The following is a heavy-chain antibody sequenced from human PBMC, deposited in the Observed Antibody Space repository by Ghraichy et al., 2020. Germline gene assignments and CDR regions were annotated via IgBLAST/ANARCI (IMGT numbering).Heavy chain of an antibody. CDR3: AGAHSTPDTAMVGDYYGLDV. Sequence: SETLSLTCTVSGGSISSSSYYWGWIRQPPGKGLEWIGSIYYSGSTYYNPSLKSRVTISVDTSKNQFSLKLSSVTAADTAVYYCAGAHSTPDTAMVGDYYGLDVWGQGTTVTVSS. CDR1: GGSISSSSYY. V-gene: IGHV4-39*01. J-gene: IGHJ6*02. CDR2: IYYSGST. D-gene: IGHD5-18*01.